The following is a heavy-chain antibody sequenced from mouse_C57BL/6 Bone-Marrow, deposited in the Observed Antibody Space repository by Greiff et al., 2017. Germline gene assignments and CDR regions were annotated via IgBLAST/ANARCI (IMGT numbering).Heavy chain of an antibody. CDR2: IIPYNGGT. J-gene: IGHJ4*01. CDR1: GYTFTDYY. D-gene: IGHD1-1*01. CDR3: ARPVAPKNYAMDY. Sequence: EVQLQQSGPVLVKPGASVKMSCKASGYTFTDYYMNWVKQSHGKSLEWIGVIIPYNGGTSYNQKFKGKATLTVDTSSSTAYMELNSLTSEDSAVYYCARPVAPKNYAMDYWGQGTSVTVSS. V-gene: IGHV1-19*01.